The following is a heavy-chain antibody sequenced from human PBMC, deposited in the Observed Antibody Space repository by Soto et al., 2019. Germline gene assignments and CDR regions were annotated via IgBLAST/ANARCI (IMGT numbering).Heavy chain of an antibody. Sequence: QVQLVQSGAEVKKPGASVKVSCKASGYTFTSYGISWVRQAPGQGLEWMGWISAYNGNTNYAQKLQGRVTMTTDTSTSTAYMELRSLRSDDPAVYYCARNMGQPMITFGGVIVYDDFDYWGQGTLVTVSS. CDR3: ARNMGQPMITFGGVIVYDDFDY. D-gene: IGHD3-16*02. J-gene: IGHJ4*02. V-gene: IGHV1-18*01. CDR1: GYTFTSYG. CDR2: ISAYNGNT.